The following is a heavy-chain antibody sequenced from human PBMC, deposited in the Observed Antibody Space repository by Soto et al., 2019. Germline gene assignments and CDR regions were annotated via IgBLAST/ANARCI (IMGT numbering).Heavy chain of an antibody. CDR3: ARDTDGLHY. V-gene: IGHV3-74*01. J-gene: IGHJ4*02. Sequence: EVQLVESGGGLVQPGGSLRLSCAASGLLFSNYKMHWVRQAPGKGLEWVSRINTDGSITDYADSVKGRFTVSRDNPKSTRYLQMNSLRVEDTAVYYCARDTDGLHYWGQGTLVTVSS. CDR2: INTDGSIT. CDR1: GLLFSNYK.